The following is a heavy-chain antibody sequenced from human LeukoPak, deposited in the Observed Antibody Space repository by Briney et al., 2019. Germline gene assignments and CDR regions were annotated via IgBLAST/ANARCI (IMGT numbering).Heavy chain of an antibody. Sequence: ASVNVSCKVSGYTLTELSMHWVRQAPGKGLEWMGGFDPEDGETIYAQKFQGRVTMTEDTSTDTAYMELSSLRSEDTAVYYCATGYDSSGYYNAFFDYWGQGTLVTVSS. V-gene: IGHV1-24*01. CDR1: GYTLTELS. J-gene: IGHJ4*02. CDR2: FDPEDGET. CDR3: ATGYDSSGYYNAFFDY. D-gene: IGHD3-22*01.